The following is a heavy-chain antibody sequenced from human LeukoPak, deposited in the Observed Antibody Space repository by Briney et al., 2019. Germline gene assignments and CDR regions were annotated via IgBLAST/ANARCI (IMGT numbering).Heavy chain of an antibody. V-gene: IGHV3-48*03. J-gene: IGHJ6*04. Sequence: PGGALRLSCADSVFTFSSYEMNWVRQAPGKGLEWVSYISRSGSTIYYADSGKGRFTISRDNTRSSLYLQMASMKHEDKPVYYYARGQADWLSYYYYYYDMDVWGKGTTVTVSS. D-gene: IGHD3/OR15-3a*01. CDR1: VFTFSSYE. CDR3: ARGQADWLSYYYYYYDMDV. CDR2: ISRSGSTI.